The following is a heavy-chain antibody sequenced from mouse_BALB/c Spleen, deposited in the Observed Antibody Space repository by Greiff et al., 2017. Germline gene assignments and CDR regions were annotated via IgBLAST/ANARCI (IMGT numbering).Heavy chain of an antibody. CDR3: ARGNYYGSSAFAY. D-gene: IGHD1-1*01. CDR1: GFSLTSYG. J-gene: IGHJ3*01. Sequence: VQVVESGPGLVAPSQSLSITCTVSGFSLTSYGVHWVRQPPGKGLEWLGVIWAGGSTNYNSALMSRLSISKDNSKSQVFLKMNSLQTDDTAMYYCARGNYYGSSAFAYWGQGTLVTVSA. V-gene: IGHV2-9*02. CDR2: IWAGGST.